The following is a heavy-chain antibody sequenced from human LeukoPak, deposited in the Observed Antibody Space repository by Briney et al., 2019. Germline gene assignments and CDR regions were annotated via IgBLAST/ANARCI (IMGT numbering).Heavy chain of an antibody. CDR2: ISYDGSNI. V-gene: IGHV3-30-3*01. Sequence: GGSLRLSCAASGFDFSSYAIHWVRQAPGKGLEWVALISYDGSNIIYADSVKGRLTISRDNSKNTLLLQMNSPRAEDTAVYYCARSTDSWTNYYGMDVWGQGTTVTVSS. CDR1: GFDFSSYA. D-gene: IGHD3/OR15-3a*01. J-gene: IGHJ6*02. CDR3: ARSTDSWTNYYGMDV.